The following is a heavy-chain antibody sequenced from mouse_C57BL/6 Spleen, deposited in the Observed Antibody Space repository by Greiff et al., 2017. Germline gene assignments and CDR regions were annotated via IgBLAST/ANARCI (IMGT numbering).Heavy chain of an antibody. J-gene: IGHJ3*01. V-gene: IGHV1-4*01. Sequence: QVQLQQSGAELARPGASVKMSCKASGYTFTSYTMHRVKQRPGQGLEWIGYINPSSGYTKYNQKFKDKATLTADKSSSTAYMQLSSLTSEDSAVYYCARSDWDGFAYWGQGTLVTVSA. CDR3: ARSDWDGFAY. CDR1: GYTFTSYT. D-gene: IGHD4-1*01. CDR2: INPSSGYT.